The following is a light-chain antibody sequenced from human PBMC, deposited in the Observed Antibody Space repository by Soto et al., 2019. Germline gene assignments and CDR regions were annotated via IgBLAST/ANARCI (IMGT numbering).Light chain of an antibody. V-gene: IGKV3-20*01. CDR2: GAS. CDR3: QQNASSSWT. CDR1: QSVSSSY. J-gene: IGKJ1*01. Sequence: EIVLTQSPGTLSLSPGERATLSCRASQSVSSSYLAWYQQKPGQAPRLLIYGASSRATGIADRFSGSGSGTDFTLTISRLEPEDFAVYYCQQNASSSWTFCRGTKVQIK.